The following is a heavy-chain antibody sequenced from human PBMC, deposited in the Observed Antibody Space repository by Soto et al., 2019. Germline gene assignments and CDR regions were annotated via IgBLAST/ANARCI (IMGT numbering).Heavy chain of an antibody. J-gene: IGHJ4*02. D-gene: IGHD6-6*01. CDR2: ISYDGSNK. V-gene: IGHV3-30*18. Sequence: GGSLRLSCAASGFTFSSYGMHWVRQAPGKGLEWVAVISYDGSNKYYADSVKGRFTISRDNSKNTLYLQMNSLRAEDTAVYYCAKDSEPYSSSSRPQPPVFDYWGQGTLVTVSS. CDR3: AKDSEPYSSSSRPQPPVFDY. CDR1: GFTFSSYG.